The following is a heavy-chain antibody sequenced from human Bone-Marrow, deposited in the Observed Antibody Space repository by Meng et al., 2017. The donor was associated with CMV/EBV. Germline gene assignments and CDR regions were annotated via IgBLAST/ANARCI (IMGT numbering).Heavy chain of an antibody. J-gene: IGHJ6*02. D-gene: IGHD6-6*01. CDR1: GFTFSSYA. Sequence: GESLKISCAASGFTFSSYAMHWVRQAPGKGLEWVAVISYDGSNKYYADSVKGRFTISRDNAKNTLYLQMNSLRAEDTAVYYCAREDGIAARLSYYYGMDVWGQGTTVTVSS. CDR3: AREDGIAARLSYYYGMDV. V-gene: IGHV3-30-3*01. CDR2: ISYDGSNK.